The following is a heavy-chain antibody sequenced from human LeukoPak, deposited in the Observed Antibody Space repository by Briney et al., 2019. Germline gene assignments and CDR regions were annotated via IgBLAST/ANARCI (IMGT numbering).Heavy chain of an antibody. Sequence: SSETLSLSCSVSGGYITSDDWSWVRQPAGRGLEWIGRIYTSGSTNYNPSLKSRVTMSVDTSKNQFSLKLSSVTAADTAVYYCARNKDDFWSGYTSNWFDPWGQGTLVTVSS. V-gene: IGHV4-4*07. CDR1: GGYITSDD. J-gene: IGHJ5*02. CDR2: IYTSGST. CDR3: ARNKDDFWSGYTSNWFDP. D-gene: IGHD3-3*01.